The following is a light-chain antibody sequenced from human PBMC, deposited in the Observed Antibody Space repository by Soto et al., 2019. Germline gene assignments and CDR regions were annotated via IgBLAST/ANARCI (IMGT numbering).Light chain of an antibody. J-gene: IGKJ1*01. CDR1: PSVSSN. CDR2: GAS. CDR3: HQYNSYS. V-gene: IGKV3-15*01. Sequence: SPSPPTQSVTPGARVRLSCRASPSVSSNLAWYQQKPGQSPRLLIYGASTRATGIPARFSGSGSGTEFTLPISSLQPDDFATYYCHQYNSYSFRQGTKVDIK.